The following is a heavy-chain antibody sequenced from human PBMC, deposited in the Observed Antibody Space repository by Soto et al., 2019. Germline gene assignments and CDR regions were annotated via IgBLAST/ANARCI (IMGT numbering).Heavy chain of an antibody. CDR3: AKDGIGYCISTSCYSVDY. CDR1: GFTFSSYA. CDR2: ISGSGGST. Sequence: GVLRLSCAASGFTFSSYAMSWVRQAPGKGLEWVSAISGSGGSTSYADSVKGRFTISRDNSKNTLYLQMNSLRAEDTAVYYCAKDGIGYCISTSCYSVDYWGQGTLVTVSS. D-gene: IGHD2-2*01. J-gene: IGHJ4*02. V-gene: IGHV3-23*01.